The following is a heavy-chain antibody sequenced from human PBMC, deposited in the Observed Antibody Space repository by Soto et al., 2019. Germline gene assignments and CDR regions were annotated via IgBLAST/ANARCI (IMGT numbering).Heavy chain of an antibody. V-gene: IGHV3-33*01. CDR3: ARDRGWSLFDY. CDR2: IWYDGSDT. J-gene: IGHJ4*02. D-gene: IGHD6-19*01. Sequence: PGGSLRLSCAASGFTFSSYGMHWVRQAPGKGLEWVAVIWYDGSDTSYADSVKGRFTISRDNAKNTLYLQMNSLRAEDTAVYYCARDRGWSLFDYWGQGTLVTVS. CDR1: GFTFSSYG.